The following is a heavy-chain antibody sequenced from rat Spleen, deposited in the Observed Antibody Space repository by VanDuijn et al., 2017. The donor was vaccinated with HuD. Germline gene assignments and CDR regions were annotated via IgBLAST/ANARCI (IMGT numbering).Heavy chain of an antibody. CDR2: ISYEGSST. J-gene: IGHJ2*01. CDR1: GFTFSDYY. V-gene: IGHV5-22*01. CDR3: ARGRDYGSYGYFDY. Sequence: EVQLVESGGGLVQPGRSMKLSCAASGFTFSDYYMAWVRQAPKKGLEWVASISYEGSSTYYGDSVKGRFPSSRENAKSTLYLQMNSLRSEDTATYYCARGRDYGSYGYFDYWGQGVMVTVSS. D-gene: IGHD1-3*01.